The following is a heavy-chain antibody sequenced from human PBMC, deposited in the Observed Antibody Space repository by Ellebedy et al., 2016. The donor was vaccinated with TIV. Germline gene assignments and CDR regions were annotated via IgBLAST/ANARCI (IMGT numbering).Heavy chain of an antibody. CDR3: ARHGLSGIPAVDY. J-gene: IGHJ4*02. CDR2: IYYSGTT. V-gene: IGHV4-39*01. Sequence: MPSETLSLTCTVSGGSISSSSYYWGWIRQPPGKGLEWSGRIYYSGTTHYNPSPKSRVTISVDTSKNHFSLKLSSVTAADTAVYYCARHGLSGIPAVDYWGQGTLVTVSS. CDR1: GGSISSSSYY. D-gene: IGHD3-10*01.